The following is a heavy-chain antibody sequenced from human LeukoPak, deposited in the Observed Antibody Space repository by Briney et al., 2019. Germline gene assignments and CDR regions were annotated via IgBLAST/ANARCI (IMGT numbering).Heavy chain of an antibody. Sequence: ASVKVSCKASGYTFTGYYMHWVRQAPGQGLEWMGWINPNSGGTNYAQKFQGRVTMTRDTSISTAYMELSRLRSDDTAVYYCARGDCSSTSCYRVDYWGQGTLVTVSS. J-gene: IGHJ4*02. CDR1: GYTFTGYY. V-gene: IGHV1-2*02. CDR2: INPNSGGT. CDR3: ARGDCSSTSCYRVDY. D-gene: IGHD2-2*01.